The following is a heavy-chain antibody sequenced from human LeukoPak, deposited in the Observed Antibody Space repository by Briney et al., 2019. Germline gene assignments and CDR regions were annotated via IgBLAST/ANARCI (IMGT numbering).Heavy chain of an antibody. J-gene: IGHJ4*02. D-gene: IGHD6-13*01. Sequence: ASVKVSCKPSGYTFTAYYVHWMRQAPGQGLEWMGWINPNSGGTNYAQKFQGRVTMTRDTSISTAYMELSRLRSDDTAVYYCARGGDSSSWHFDYWGQGTLVTVSS. CDR1: GYTFTAYY. CDR2: INPNSGGT. CDR3: ARGGDSSSWHFDY. V-gene: IGHV1-2*02.